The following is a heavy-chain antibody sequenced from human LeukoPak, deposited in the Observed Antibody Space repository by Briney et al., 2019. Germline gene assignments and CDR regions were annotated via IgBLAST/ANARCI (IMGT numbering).Heavy chain of an antibody. CDR1: GFXFSSYS. J-gene: IGHJ3*02. Sequence: GGSLRLSCAASGFXFSSYSMNWVRQAPGKGLEWVSSISSSSSYIYYADSVKGRFTISRDNAKNSLYLQMNSLRAEDAAVYYCARPDEQQLVRDAFDIWGQGTMVTVSS. CDR2: ISSSSSYI. D-gene: IGHD6-13*01. CDR3: ARPDEQQLVRDAFDI. V-gene: IGHV3-21*01.